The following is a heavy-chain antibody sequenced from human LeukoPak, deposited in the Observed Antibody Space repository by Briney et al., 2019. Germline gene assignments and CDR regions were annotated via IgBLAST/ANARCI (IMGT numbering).Heavy chain of an antibody. CDR2: IYSGGST. Sequence: GGSLRLSCAASGFTVSSNYMSWVRQAPGKGLEWVSVIYSGGSTYYADSVMGRFTISRDNSKNTLYLQMNSLRAEDTAVYYCGTYYDILTGEDYWGQGTLVTVSS. J-gene: IGHJ4*02. CDR3: GTYYDILTGEDY. V-gene: IGHV3-66*01. D-gene: IGHD3-9*01. CDR1: GFTVSSNY.